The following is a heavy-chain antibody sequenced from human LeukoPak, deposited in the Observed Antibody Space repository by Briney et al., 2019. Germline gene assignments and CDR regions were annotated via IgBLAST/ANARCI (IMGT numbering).Heavy chain of an antibody. D-gene: IGHD6-13*01. CDR1: GFSIYG. J-gene: IGHJ4*02. Sequence: GGSLRLFCAASGFSIYGMPGVRQAPGKGLEWVAVIWYDESNKYYADSVKGRFTISRDNSRNTLYLQMNSLRAEDTAVYYCARDGFSSSWYGRALDYWAQETLVTVSS. CDR3: ARDGFSSSWYGRALDY. CDR2: IWYDESNK. V-gene: IGHV3-33*01.